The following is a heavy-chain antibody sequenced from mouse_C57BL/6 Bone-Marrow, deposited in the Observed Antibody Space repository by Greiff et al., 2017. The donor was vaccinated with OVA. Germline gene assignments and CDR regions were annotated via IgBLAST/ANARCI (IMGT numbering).Heavy chain of an antibody. J-gene: IGHJ2*01. V-gene: IGHV5-4*01. CDR2: ISDGGSYT. Sequence: EVQGVESGGGLVKPGGSLKLSCAASGFTFSSYAMSWVRQTPEKRLEWVATISDGGSYTYYPDNVKGRFTISRDNAKNNLYLQMSHLKSEDTAMYYCAREEGYSNYVHFDYWGQGTTLTVSS. CDR1: GFTFSSYA. CDR3: AREEGYSNYVHFDY. D-gene: IGHD2-5*01.